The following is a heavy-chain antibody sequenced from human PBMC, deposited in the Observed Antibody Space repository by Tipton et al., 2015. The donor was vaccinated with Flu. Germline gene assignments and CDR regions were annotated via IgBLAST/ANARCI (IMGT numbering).Heavy chain of an antibody. CDR2: INQGGGEN. V-gene: IGHV3-7*01. J-gene: IGHJ4*02. Sequence: VQLVQSGGGSAQPGGSLRLSCAASGFTFSTFWMSWVRQAPGKGLEWVANINQGGGENSYVESVKGRFTISRDNAKNSLYLQMNSLRVEDTALYYCAREGLELATDFDHWGQGTLVTVSS. CDR3: AREGLELATDFDH. CDR1: GFTFSTFW. D-gene: IGHD1-7*01.